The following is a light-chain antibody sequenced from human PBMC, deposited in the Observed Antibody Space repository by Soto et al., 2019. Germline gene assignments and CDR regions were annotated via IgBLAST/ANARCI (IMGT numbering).Light chain of an antibody. CDR2: GAS. CDR3: QQYDGSIT. V-gene: IGKV3-20*01. Sequence: EIVLTQSPGTLSLSPGESATLSCRASQSVSNNYLAWYQQKPGQAPRLLIYGASSRATGIPDRFSGSGSGTDFTLTISRLDPEDFAVYYWQQYDGSITFGQGTRLEIE. J-gene: IGKJ5*01. CDR1: QSVSNNY.